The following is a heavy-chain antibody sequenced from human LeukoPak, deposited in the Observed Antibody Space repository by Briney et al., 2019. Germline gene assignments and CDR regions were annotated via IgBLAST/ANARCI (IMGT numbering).Heavy chain of an antibody. CDR1: GGSISSGDHY. CDR3: ARVSPDSGWYSLFDY. J-gene: IGHJ4*02. V-gene: IGHV4-30-4*01. Sequence: KPSETLSLTCTVSGGSISSGDHYWSWVRQPPGRGLEWIGYIYYSGNTYYNPSLRSRFAISVDTSKNQFSLKLRSATAADTAVYYCARVSPDSGWYSLFDYWGQGTLVTVSS. CDR2: IYYSGNT. D-gene: IGHD6-19*01.